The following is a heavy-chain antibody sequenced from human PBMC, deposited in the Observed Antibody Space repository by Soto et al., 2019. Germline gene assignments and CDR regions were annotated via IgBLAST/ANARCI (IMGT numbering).Heavy chain of an antibody. Sequence: SETLSLTCTVSGGSISSGGYYWNWIRQHPGKGLEWIGYIYYSGSTYYNPSLKSRVTISVDTSKNQFSLKLSSVTAADTAVYYCARDQAGSPNYYDSSGYYPGYAFDIWGQGTMVT. V-gene: IGHV4-31*03. CDR3: ARDQAGSPNYYDSSGYYPGYAFDI. D-gene: IGHD3-22*01. CDR1: GGSISSGGYY. CDR2: IYYSGST. J-gene: IGHJ3*02.